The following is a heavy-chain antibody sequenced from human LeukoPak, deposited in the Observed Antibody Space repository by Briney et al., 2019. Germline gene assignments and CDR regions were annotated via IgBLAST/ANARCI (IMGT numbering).Heavy chain of an antibody. D-gene: IGHD4-23*01. J-gene: IGHJ3*02. Sequence: GGSLRLSCAASGFTFKNYAMRWLRQAPGKGLEWVSAISGSGDRPYYADSVKGRFTISRDNSKNTLYLQMNSLRAEDTAVYYCAKRGDYGANTGLHAFDIWGRGTMVTVSS. CDR1: GFTFKNYA. CDR2: ISGSGDRP. V-gene: IGHV3-23*01. CDR3: AKRGDYGANTGLHAFDI.